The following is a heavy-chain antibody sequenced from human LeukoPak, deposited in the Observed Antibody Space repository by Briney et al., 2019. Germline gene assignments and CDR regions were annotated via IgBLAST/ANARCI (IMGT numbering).Heavy chain of an antibody. D-gene: IGHD1/OR15-1a*01. Sequence: GRSLRLSCAGSGFSLSSYSMHWVRQAPGKGLEWVAIILFDGRNRYYADSVRGRFSISRDISKNTVYLEMNSLRGDDTAVYYCARGREYELPENKFDPWGQGTLVTVSS. V-gene: IGHV3-30*04. CDR2: ILFDGRNR. CDR3: ARGREYELPENKFDP. J-gene: IGHJ5*02. CDR1: GFSLSSYS.